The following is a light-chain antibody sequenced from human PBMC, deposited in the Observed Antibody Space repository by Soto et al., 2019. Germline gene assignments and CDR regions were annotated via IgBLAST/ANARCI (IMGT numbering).Light chain of an antibody. CDR2: EVS. J-gene: IGLJ2*01. Sequence: QSALTQPASVSGSPGQSITISCTGTSSDVGGYNYVSWYQQHPGKAPKLMIYEVSNRPSGVSNRFSGSKSGNTASLTISGLQAEDEADYYCSSYTSSSKRNVVFGGGTKLTVL. CDR3: SSYTSSSKRNVV. CDR1: SSDVGGYNY. V-gene: IGLV2-14*01.